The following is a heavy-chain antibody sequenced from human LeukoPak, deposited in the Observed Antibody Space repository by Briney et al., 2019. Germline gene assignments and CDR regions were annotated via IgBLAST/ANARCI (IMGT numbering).Heavy chain of an antibody. Sequence: GGSLRLSCAASGFTFSTYSMNWVRQAPGKGLEWVSSISSDSNYIYYADSVKGRFTISRDNAKNSLYLQMNSLRAEDTAVYYCVRGSLASGVVVYYYYYLDVWGKGTTVTVSS. CDR1: GFTFSTYS. CDR2: ISSDSNYI. CDR3: VRGSLASGVVVYYYYYLDV. V-gene: IGHV3-21*01. J-gene: IGHJ6*03. D-gene: IGHD3-3*01.